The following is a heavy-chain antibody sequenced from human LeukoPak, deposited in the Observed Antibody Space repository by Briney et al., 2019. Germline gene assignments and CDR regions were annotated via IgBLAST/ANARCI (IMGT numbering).Heavy chain of an antibody. CDR3: ARVLSSSWLRVRFGGGYFDY. J-gene: IGHJ4*02. CDR2: ISSSGSTI. CDR1: GFTFSSYE. D-gene: IGHD6-13*01. Sequence: GGSLRLSCAASGFTFSSYEMNWVRQAPGKGLEWVSYISSSGSTIYYADSVKGRFTISRDNAKNSLYLQMNSLRAEDTAVYYCARVLSSSWLRVRFGGGYFDYWGQGTLVTVSS. V-gene: IGHV3-48*03.